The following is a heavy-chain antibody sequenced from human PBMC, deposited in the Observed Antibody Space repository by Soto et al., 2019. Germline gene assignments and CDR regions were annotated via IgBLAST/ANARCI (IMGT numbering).Heavy chain of an antibody. V-gene: IGHV3-74*01. CDR3: ARVGQGAWYFDL. Sequence: EVQLVESGGGLVQPGGSLTLSCAASGFTFSSYWMHWVRQASGKGVVWVSRINPDGRGTNYADSVKGQFTISRDNAKNTLYLQMNSLRPEDTAVYYCARVGQGAWYFDLWGRGTLVTVSS. CDR2: INPDGRGT. CDR1: GFTFSSYW. J-gene: IGHJ2*01. D-gene: IGHD1-26*01.